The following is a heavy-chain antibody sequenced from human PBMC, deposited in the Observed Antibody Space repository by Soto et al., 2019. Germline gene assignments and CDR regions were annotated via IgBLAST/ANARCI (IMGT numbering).Heavy chain of an antibody. Sequence: SETLSLTCTVSGGSISSYYWSWIRQPPGKGLEWIGYIYYSGRTNYNPSLKSRITISVDTSKNQFSLKLSSVTAADTAVYYCARGGSYYYYMDVWGKGTTVTVSS. CDR2: IYYSGRT. D-gene: IGHD3-16*01. CDR3: ARGGSYYYYMDV. V-gene: IGHV4-59*01. CDR1: GGSISSYY. J-gene: IGHJ6*03.